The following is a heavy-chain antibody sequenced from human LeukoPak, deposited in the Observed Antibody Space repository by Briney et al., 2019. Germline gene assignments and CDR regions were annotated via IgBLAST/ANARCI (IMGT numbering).Heavy chain of an antibody. CDR1: GGSISSGGYS. V-gene: IGHV4-30-2*05. D-gene: IGHD3-22*01. Sequence: SQTLSLTCAVSGGSISSGGYSWSWIRKPPGKGLEWIGYIDHSGSTYYNPSLKSRVTISVDTSKNQFSLKLSSVTAADTAVYYCARRGEAMIAIPYFDYWGQGTLVTVSS. CDR3: ARRGEAMIAIPYFDY. CDR2: IDHSGST. J-gene: IGHJ4*02.